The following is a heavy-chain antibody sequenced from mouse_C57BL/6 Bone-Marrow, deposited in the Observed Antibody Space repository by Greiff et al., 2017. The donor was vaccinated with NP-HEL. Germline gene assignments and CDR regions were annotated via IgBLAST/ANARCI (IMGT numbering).Heavy chain of an antibody. Sequence: QVQLQQPGAELVMPGASVKLSCKASGYTFTSYWMHWVKQRPGQGLEWIGEIDPSDSYTNYNQKVKGKSTLTVDKSSSTAYMQLSSLTSEDSAVYYCARDGYDGEAWFAYWGQGTLVTVSA. V-gene: IGHV1-69*01. D-gene: IGHD2-2*01. J-gene: IGHJ3*01. CDR1: GYTFTSYW. CDR2: IDPSDSYT. CDR3: ARDGYDGEAWFAY.